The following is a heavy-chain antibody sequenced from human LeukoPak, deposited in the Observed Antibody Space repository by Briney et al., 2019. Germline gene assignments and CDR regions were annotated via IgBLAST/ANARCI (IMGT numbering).Heavy chain of an antibody. CDR3: ARGLDTSPVGSFDY. CDR2: ISWNSGSI. D-gene: IGHD3-10*01. J-gene: IGHJ4*02. V-gene: IGHV3-9*01. CDR1: GFTFDDYA. Sequence: PGGSLRLSCAASGFTFDDYAMHWVRQAPGKGLEWVSGISWNSGSIGYADSVKGRFTISRDNAKNSLYLQMNSLRAEDTAVYYCARGLDTSPVGSFDYWGQGTLVTVSS.